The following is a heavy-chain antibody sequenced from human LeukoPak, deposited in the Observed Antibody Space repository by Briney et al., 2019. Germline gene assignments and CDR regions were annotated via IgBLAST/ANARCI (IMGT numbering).Heavy chain of an antibody. V-gene: IGHV4-34*01. Sequence: SETLSLTCAVYGGSFSGYYWSWIRQPPGKGLEWIGEINHSGSTNYNPSLKSRVTISVDTSKNQFSLKLSSVTAADTAVYYCARGGAATSGKDIVVVVAVPGAFDIWGQGTMVTVFS. CDR2: INHSGST. CDR3: ARGGAATSGKDIVVVVAVPGAFDI. J-gene: IGHJ3*02. CDR1: GGSFSGYY. D-gene: IGHD2-15*01.